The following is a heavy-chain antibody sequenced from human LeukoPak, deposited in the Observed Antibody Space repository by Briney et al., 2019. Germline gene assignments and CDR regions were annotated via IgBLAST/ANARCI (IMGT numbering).Heavy chain of an antibody. J-gene: IGHJ3*02. V-gene: IGHV4-59*01. CDR3: ARHYVVMGAFDI. CDR2: IYYSGST. Sequence: PSETLSLTCTVSGGSISNYYWSWIRQPPGKGLEWIGYIYYSGSTNYNPSLKSRVTISVDTSKNQFSLKLRSVTAADTAVYYCARHYVVMGAFDIWGQGTMVTVSS. CDR1: GGSISNYY. D-gene: IGHD3-22*01.